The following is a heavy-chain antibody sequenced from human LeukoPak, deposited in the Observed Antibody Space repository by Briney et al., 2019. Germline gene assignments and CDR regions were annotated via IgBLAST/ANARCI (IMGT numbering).Heavy chain of an antibody. CDR2: ISAYNGDT. Sequence: SGGSLRLSCAASGFTVSSNYMSWVRQAPGQGLEWMGWISAYNGDTNYAQKLQGRVTMTTDTSTSTAYMGLRSLRSDDTAVYYCARVYGDIVATSQGEFDYWGQGTLVTVSS. CDR1: GFTVSSNY. V-gene: IGHV1-18*04. J-gene: IGHJ4*02. D-gene: IGHD5-12*01. CDR3: ARVYGDIVATSQGEFDY.